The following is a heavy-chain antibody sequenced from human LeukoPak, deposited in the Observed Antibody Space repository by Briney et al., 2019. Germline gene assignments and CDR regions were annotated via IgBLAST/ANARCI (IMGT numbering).Heavy chain of an antibody. CDR1: GGTFSSYA. V-gene: IGHV1-69*06. Sequence: SVKVSCKASGGTFSSYAISWVRQAPGQGLEWMGGIIPIFGTANYAQKFQGRVTMTEDTSTDTAYMELSSLRSEDTAVYYCATDIGGNDYWGQGTLVTVSS. J-gene: IGHJ4*02. CDR2: IIPIFGTA. CDR3: ATDIGGNDY. D-gene: IGHD3-10*01.